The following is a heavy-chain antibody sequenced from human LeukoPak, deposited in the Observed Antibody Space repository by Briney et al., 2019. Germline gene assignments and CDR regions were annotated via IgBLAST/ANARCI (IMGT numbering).Heavy chain of an antibody. CDR1: GYTFTSYG. D-gene: IGHD5-18*01. CDR2: ISAYNGNT. CDR3: ARSAATAMVTYYFDY. Sequence: GASVTVSCKASGYTFTSYGISWVRQAPGQGLEWMGWISAYNGNTNYAQKLQGRVTMTTDTSTSTAYMELRSLRSDDTAVYYCARSAATAMVTYYFDYWGQGTLVTVSS. J-gene: IGHJ4*02. V-gene: IGHV1-18*01.